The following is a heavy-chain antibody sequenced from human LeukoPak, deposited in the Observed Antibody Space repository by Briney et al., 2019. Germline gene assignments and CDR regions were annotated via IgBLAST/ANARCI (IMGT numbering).Heavy chain of an antibody. CDR1: GYTFTNYG. Sequence: ASVKVSCKASGYTFTNYGFSWVRQAPGQGLEWVGWISAYNGNTNYAQKLQGRVTMTTDTSTTTAYMELRSLRSDDTAVYYCARDGGYYYGMDVWGKGTTVIVSS. D-gene: IGHD3-3*01. J-gene: IGHJ6*04. CDR2: ISAYNGNT. V-gene: IGHV1-18*04. CDR3: ARDGGYYYGMDV.